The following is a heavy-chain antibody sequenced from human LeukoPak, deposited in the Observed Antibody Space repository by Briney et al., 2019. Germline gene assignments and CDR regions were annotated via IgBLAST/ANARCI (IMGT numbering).Heavy chain of an antibody. CDR3: AREEGTDYYYGMDV. D-gene: IGHD1-1*01. J-gene: IGHJ6*02. CDR2: IYSGGST. Sequence: GGSLRVSCAASGFTFSSYSMNWVRQAPGKGLEWVSVIYSGGSTYYADSVKGRFTISRDKSKSTLYLQMNSLRAEDTAVYYCAREEGTDYYYGMDVWGQGTTVTVSS. CDR1: GFTFSSYS. V-gene: IGHV3-53*01.